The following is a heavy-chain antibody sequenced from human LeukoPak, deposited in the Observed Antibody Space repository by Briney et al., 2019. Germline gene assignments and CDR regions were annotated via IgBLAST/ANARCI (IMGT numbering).Heavy chain of an antibody. CDR1: GYTFTGYY. V-gene: IGHV1-2*06. CDR3: ATFSYSGSYRPDY. Sequence: ASVKVSCKASGYTFTGYYMHWVRQAPGQGLEWMGRINPNSGGTNYAQKFQGRVTMTRDTSISTAYMELSRLRSDDTAVYYCATFSYSGSYRPDYWGQGTLVTVS. D-gene: IGHD1-26*01. CDR2: INPNSGGT. J-gene: IGHJ4*02.